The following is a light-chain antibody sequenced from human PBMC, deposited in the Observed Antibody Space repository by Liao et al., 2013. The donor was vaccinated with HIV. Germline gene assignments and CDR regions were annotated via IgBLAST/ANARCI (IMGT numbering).Light chain of an antibody. CDR2: QDR. Sequence: SYELTQPPSVSVSPGQTASITCSGDKLGDEYASWYQQKPGQSPMLVIFQDRKRPSGIPERFSGSNSGNTATLTISGTQAMDEADYYCQAWDSRTVIFGGGTKLTVL. J-gene: IGLJ2*01. V-gene: IGLV3-1*01. CDR3: QAWDSRTVI. CDR1: KLGDEY.